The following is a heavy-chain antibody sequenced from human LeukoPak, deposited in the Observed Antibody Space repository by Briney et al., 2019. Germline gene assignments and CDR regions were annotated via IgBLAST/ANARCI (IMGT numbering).Heavy chain of an antibody. CDR3: ARGGPEAAGYFDY. CDR1: GGSISSGGYS. CDR2: IYHSGST. Sequence: PSETLSHTCAVSGGSISSGGYSWSWIRQPPGKGLEWIGYIYHSGSTYYNPSLKSRVTISVDRSKNQFSLKLSSVTAADTAVYYCARGGPEAAGYFDYWGQGTLVTVSS. V-gene: IGHV4-30-2*01. D-gene: IGHD6-13*01. J-gene: IGHJ4*02.